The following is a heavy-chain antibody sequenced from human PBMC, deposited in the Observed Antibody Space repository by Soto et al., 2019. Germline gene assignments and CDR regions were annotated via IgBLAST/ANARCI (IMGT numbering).Heavy chain of an antibody. CDR3: AREYYSSTTWIDY. D-gene: IGHD5-12*01. CDR2: VHPYEGTT. CDR1: GFTFTSYP. V-gene: IGHV1-18*04. Sequence: QVQLVQSPPEVKRPGASVKVSCKTSGFTFTSYPFNWVRQAPGQGLEWLAWVHPYEGTTKVAHQFRDRITLTTDTSAATVFMELTGLTSDDTAIYFCAREYYSSTTWIDYWGQGTLVAVSS. J-gene: IGHJ4*02.